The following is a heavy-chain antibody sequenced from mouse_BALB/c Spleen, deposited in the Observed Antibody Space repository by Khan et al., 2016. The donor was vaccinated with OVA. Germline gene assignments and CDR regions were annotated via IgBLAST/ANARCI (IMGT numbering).Heavy chain of an antibody. V-gene: IGHV2-6-1*01. CDR2: IWSDGST. Sequence: QVQLKESGPGLVAPSQSLSITCTISGFSLTNYGIHWVRQPPGKGLEWLVVIWSDGSTTYNSALKSRLTISKDNSKSQVFLKMNSLQTDDTAVYFCARQHYYDYNIMDYWGQGTSVTVSA. J-gene: IGHJ4*01. CDR3: ARQHYYDYNIMDY. D-gene: IGHD2-1*01. CDR1: GFSLTNYG.